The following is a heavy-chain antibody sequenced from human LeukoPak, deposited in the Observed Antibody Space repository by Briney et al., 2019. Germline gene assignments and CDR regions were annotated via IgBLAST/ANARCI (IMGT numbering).Heavy chain of an antibody. Sequence: GGSLRLSWSASGFTFSNYAMHWVRQAPGKGLEYVSAISSNGGSTYYADSVKGRFTISRDNSKNTLYLQMSSLRAEDTAVYYCAKDLMGGSYVSVDWGQGTLVTVSS. CDR1: GFTFSNYA. CDR2: ISSNGGST. V-gene: IGHV3-64D*06. CDR3: AKDLMGGSYVSVD. D-gene: IGHD1-26*01. J-gene: IGHJ4*02.